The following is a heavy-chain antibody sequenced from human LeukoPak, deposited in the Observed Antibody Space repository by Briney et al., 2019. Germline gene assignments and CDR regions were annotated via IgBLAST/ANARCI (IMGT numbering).Heavy chain of an antibody. CDR2: INHSGST. Sequence: SETLSLTCAVYGGSFSGYYWSWIRQPPGKGLEWIGEINHSGSTNYNPSLKSRVTISVDTSKNRFSLKLSSVTAADTAVYYCASLVSGWYYFDYWGQGTLVTVSS. CDR1: GGSFSGYY. V-gene: IGHV4-34*01. CDR3: ASLVSGWYYFDY. J-gene: IGHJ4*02. D-gene: IGHD6-19*01.